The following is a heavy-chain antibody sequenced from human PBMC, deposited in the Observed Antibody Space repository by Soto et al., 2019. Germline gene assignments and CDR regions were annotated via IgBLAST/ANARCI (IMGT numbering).Heavy chain of an antibody. Sequence: GASVKVSCKASGYTFTGYYMHWVRQAPGQGLEWMGIINPNGGSTNYAQKFQGRVTMTRDTSISTAYMELSSLRSDDTAVYYCAREATMRWYDRLTSYYPNYYIDMDVWGKGTRVTASS. D-gene: IGHD3-9*01. V-gene: IGHV1-2*02. J-gene: IGHJ6*03. CDR3: AREATMRWYDRLTSYYPNYYIDMDV. CDR1: GYTFTGYY. CDR2: INPNGGST.